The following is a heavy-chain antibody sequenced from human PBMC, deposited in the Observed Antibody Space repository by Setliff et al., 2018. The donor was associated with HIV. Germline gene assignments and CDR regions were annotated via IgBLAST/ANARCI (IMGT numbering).Heavy chain of an antibody. V-gene: IGHV4-39*01. D-gene: IGHD3-10*01. CDR2: IYYSGTT. J-gene: IGHJ5*02. CDR3: ARHGSNWFDP. Sequence: SETLSLTCTVSGGSISRSSYYWGWIRQPPGKGLEWIASIYYSGTTFYNPPLKSRVTIFVDTSKNQFSLRLSSVTAADTAVYYCARHGSNWFDPWGQGTLVTVS. CDR1: GGSISRSSYY.